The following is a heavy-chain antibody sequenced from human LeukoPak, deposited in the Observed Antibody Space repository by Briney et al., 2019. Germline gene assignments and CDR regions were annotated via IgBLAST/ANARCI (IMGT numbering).Heavy chain of an antibody. CDR3: ARDRMTIGLPVAFDI. V-gene: IGHV3-11*01. CDR2: ISSSGSII. CDR1: GFTFSDYY. Sequence: GGSLRLSCAASGFTFSDYYMSWIRQAPGKGLEWVSYISSSGSIIYYADSVKGRFTISRDNAKNSMYLQMNGLRAEDTAVYYCARDRMTIGLPVAFDIWGQGTMVTVSS. D-gene: IGHD3-10*01. J-gene: IGHJ3*02.